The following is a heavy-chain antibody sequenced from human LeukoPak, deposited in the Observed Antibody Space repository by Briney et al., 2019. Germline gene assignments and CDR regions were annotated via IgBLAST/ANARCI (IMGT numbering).Heavy chain of an antibody. J-gene: IGHJ4*02. CDR1: GFTFSSYA. V-gene: IGHV3-23*01. D-gene: IGHD3-10*01. CDR3: ARDSSMLRGPLVIYYFDF. CDR2: ISGGGDAT. Sequence: GGSLRLSCAASGFTFSSYAMSWARHAPGKGLEWVSTISGGGDATYYADSVEGRFTISRDNYKNTLYLQMNSLRVEDTAVYYCARDSSMLRGPLVIYYFDFWGQGTLVTVSS.